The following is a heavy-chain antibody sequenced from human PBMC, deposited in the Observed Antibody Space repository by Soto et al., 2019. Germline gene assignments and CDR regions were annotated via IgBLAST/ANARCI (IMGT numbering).Heavy chain of an antibody. CDR3: ARRYGGAFDI. CDR2: IYYSGSA. CDR1: GGSISSYS. J-gene: IGHJ3*02. V-gene: IGHV4-59*08. D-gene: IGHD3-10*01. Sequence: SETLSLTCTVSGGSISSYSWSWIRQPPGKGLEWIGYIYYSGSASYNPALKSRVTISADTSKNQFSLKLSSVTAADTAVYYCARRYGGAFDIWGQGTMVTVSS.